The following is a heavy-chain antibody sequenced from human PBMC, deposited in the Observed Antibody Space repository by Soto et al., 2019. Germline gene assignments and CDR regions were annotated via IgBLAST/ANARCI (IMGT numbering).Heavy chain of an antibody. J-gene: IGHJ4*02. D-gene: IGHD3-10*01. CDR3: ARGDYGSGGYPFPYFDY. V-gene: IGHV1-2*02. CDR1: GYSFTGYY. CDR2: INPDSGAT. Sequence: HEHLVQSGAEVKRPGASLKVSCKASGYSFTGYYIHWVRQAPGQGLEWMGWINPDSGATNSAQNFQGSVTLTSDTSISTASMDLTSLTSDDTAVYYCARGDYGSGGYPFPYFDYWGQGTLVIVSS.